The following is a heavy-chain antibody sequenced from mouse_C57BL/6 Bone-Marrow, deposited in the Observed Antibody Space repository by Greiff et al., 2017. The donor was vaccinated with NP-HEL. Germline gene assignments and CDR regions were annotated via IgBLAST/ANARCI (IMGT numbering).Heavy chain of an antibody. CDR1: GYTFTDYY. CDR2: INPYNGGT. CDR3: ARYGLRRGY. D-gene: IGHD2-4*01. J-gene: IGHJ2*01. Sequence: VQLQQSGPVLVKPGASVKMSCKASGYTFTDYYMNWVKQSHGKSLEWIGVINPYNGGTSYNQKFKGKATLTVDKSSSTAYMELNSLTSEDSAVYYCARYGLRRGYWGQGTTLTVSS. V-gene: IGHV1-19*01.